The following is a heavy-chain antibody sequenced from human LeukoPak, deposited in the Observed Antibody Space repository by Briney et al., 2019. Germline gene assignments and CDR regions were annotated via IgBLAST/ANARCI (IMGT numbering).Heavy chain of an antibody. CDR3: AGDPPSWRMMGDSENGDAFDI. Sequence: KAGGSLRLSCAASGFTFSSYSMNWVRQAPGKGLEWVSSISSSSSYIYYADSVKGRFTISRDNAKNSLYLQMNSLRAEDTAVYYCAGDPPSWRMMGDSENGDAFDIWGQGTMVTVSS. CDR1: GFTFSSYS. D-gene: IGHD3-16*01. CDR2: ISSSSSYI. J-gene: IGHJ3*02. V-gene: IGHV3-21*01.